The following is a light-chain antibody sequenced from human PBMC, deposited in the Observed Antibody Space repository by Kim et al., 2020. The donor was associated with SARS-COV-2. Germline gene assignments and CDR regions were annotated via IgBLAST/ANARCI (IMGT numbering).Light chain of an antibody. V-gene: IGKV1-16*02. Sequence: ASVGDRITMTGLASEGINNYLGWFQQRAGRAPRSLIYGASNLQSGVPSKFSGSGFGTDFTLTITKRQTEDFATYYCQQYNGYPYTFGQGTKLEI. CDR1: EGINNY. CDR3: QQYNGYPYT. J-gene: IGKJ2*01. CDR2: GAS.